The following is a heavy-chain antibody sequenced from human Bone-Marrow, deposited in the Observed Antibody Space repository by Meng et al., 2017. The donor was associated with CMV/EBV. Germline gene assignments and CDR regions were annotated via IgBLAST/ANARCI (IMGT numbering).Heavy chain of an antibody. CDR3: ARAKKATGTAYFDL. CDR2: IKHSGST. V-gene: IGHV4-34*01. CDR1: GGSFRGYY. D-gene: IGHD2-21*02. J-gene: IGHJ2*01. Sequence: QVQLQQWGAGLLKPSETLSLTGAVYGGSFRGYYWSWIRQPPGKGREWIGEIKHSGSTNYNPSLKSRVTISVDTSKNQFSLKLSSVTAADTAVYYCARAKKATGTAYFDLWGRGTLVTVSS.